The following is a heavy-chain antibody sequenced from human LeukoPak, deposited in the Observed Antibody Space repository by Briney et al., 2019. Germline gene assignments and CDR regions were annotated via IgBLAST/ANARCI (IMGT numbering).Heavy chain of an antibody. J-gene: IGHJ4*02. CDR1: GGSFSGYY. V-gene: IGHV4-34*01. CDR3: ARGVYSSGWYPTLDY. Sequence: SETLSLTCAVYGGSFSGYYWSWIRQPPGKGLEWIGEINHSGSTNYSPSLKSRATISVDTSKNQFSLKLSSVTAADTAVYYCARGVYSSGWYPTLDYWGQGTLVTVSS. D-gene: IGHD6-19*01. CDR2: INHSGST.